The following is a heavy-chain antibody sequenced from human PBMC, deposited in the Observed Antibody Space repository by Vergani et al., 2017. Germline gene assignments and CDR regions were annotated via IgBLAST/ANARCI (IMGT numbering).Heavy chain of an antibody. J-gene: IGHJ6*02. CDR1: GGSFSGYY. D-gene: IGHD5-18*01. V-gene: IGHV4-34*01. CDR2: INHSGST. Sequence: QVQLQQWGAGLLKPSETLSLTCAVYGGSFSGYYWSWIRQPPGKGLEWIGEINHSGSTNYNPSLKSRVTISVDTSKNQFSLKLSSVTAADTALYYCARAGYSDGFCGMDVWGQGTTVTVSS. CDR3: ARAGYSDGFCGMDV.